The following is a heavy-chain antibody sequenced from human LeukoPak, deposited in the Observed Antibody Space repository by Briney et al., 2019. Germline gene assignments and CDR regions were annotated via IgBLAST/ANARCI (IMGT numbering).Heavy chain of an antibody. CDR1: GYTFTGYY. Sequence: ASVKVSCKASGYTFTGYYMHWVRHAPGQGLEWMGWINPNSGGTNYAQKFQGRVTMTRDTSISTAYMELSRLRSDDTAVYYCARDRVTAVAGTLLSYWGQGTLVTVSS. CDR2: INPNSGGT. J-gene: IGHJ4*02. D-gene: IGHD6-19*01. CDR3: ARDRVTAVAGTLLSY. V-gene: IGHV1-2*02.